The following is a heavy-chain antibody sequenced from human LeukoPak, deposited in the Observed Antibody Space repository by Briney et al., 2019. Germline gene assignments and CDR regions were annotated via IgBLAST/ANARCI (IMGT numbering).Heavy chain of an antibody. CDR1: GFTFSSYA. V-gene: IGHV3-23*01. J-gene: IGHJ1*01. CDR3: ASPTQYYDRPIYH. D-gene: IGHD3-22*01. Sequence: GGSLRLSCAASGFTFSSYAMSWVRQAPGKGLEWVSAISGSGGSTYYADSVKGRFTISRDNSKNTLYLQMNSLRAEDTAVYYCASPTQYYDRPIYHWGQGTLVTVSS. CDR2: ISGSGGST.